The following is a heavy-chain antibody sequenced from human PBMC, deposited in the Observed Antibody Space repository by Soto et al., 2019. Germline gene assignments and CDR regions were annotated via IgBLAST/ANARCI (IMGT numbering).Heavy chain of an antibody. J-gene: IGHJ5*02. Sequence: QVQLVQSGAEVKKPGASVKVSCKASGYTFTSYGISWVRQAPGQGLEWMGWISAYNGNTNYAQKLQGRVTMTTDTSTSTAYMELRSLRSDDTAVYYCARDRVDYGDYVCVNGWFDPWGQGTLVTVSS. D-gene: IGHD4-17*01. V-gene: IGHV1-18*01. CDR2: ISAYNGNT. CDR3: ARDRVDYGDYVCVNGWFDP. CDR1: GYTFTSYG.